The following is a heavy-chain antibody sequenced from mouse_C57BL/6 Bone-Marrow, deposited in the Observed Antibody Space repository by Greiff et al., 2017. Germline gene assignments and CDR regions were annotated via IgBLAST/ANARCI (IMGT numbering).Heavy chain of an antibody. CDR2: IWRGGST. CDR1: GFSLTSYG. D-gene: IGHD2-4*01. Sequence: VQLKESGPGLVQPSQSLSITCTVSGFSLTSYGVHWVRQSPGKGLEWLGVIWRGGSTDYNAAFMSRLSITKDNSKSQVFFKMNSLQADDTAIYYCAKRGLYYDYDCAMDYWGQGTSVTVSS. V-gene: IGHV2-5*01. CDR3: AKRGLYYDYDCAMDY. J-gene: IGHJ4*01.